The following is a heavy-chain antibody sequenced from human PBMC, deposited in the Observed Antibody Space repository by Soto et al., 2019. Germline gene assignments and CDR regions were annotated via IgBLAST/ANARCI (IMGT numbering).Heavy chain of an antibody. D-gene: IGHD3-22*01. V-gene: IGHV1-8*01. J-gene: IGHJ4*02. CDR1: GYTFTSYD. CDR2: MNPNSGNT. Sequence: EASVKVSCKASGYTFTSYDINWVRQATGQGLEWMGWMNPNSGNTGYAQKFQGRVTMTRNTSISTAYMELSSLRSEDTAVYYCARGPPSSSGYYDYFDYWGQGTLVTVSS. CDR3: ARGPPSSSGYYDYFDY.